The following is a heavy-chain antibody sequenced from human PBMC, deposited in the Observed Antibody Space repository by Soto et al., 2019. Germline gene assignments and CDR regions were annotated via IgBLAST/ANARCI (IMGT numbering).Heavy chain of an antibody. CDR2: IIPIFGTA. J-gene: IGHJ5*01. CDR3: ARVRGGAAGGTMGGGWFDS. V-gene: IGHV1-69*05. Sequence: QVQLVQSGAEVKKPGSSVKVSCKASGGTFSSYAISWVRQAPGQGLEWMGGIIPIFGTANYAQKFQGRVRXTXDXSRRTGYMEGRSLRAEDAAVDFCARVRGGAAGGTMGGGWFDSWGQGTLVTVSS. CDR1: GGTFSSYA. D-gene: IGHD6-25*01.